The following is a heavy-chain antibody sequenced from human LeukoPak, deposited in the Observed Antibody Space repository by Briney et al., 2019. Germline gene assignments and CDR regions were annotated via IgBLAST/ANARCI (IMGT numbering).Heavy chain of an antibody. CDR3: ARDRATYFDY. D-gene: IGHD1-26*01. V-gene: IGHV4-31*03. Sequence: SETLSLTCTVSGGSISSGGYYWSWIRQHPGKGLEWIGYIYYSGSTYYNPSLKSRVTIPLDRSKNQFSLKLSSVTAADTAVYYCARDRATYFDYWGQGTLVTVSS. J-gene: IGHJ4*02. CDR1: GGSISSGGYY. CDR2: IYYSGST.